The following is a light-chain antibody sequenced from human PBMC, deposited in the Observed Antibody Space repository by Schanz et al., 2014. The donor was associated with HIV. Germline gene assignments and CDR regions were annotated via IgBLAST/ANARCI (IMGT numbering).Light chain of an antibody. CDR2: DVN. Sequence: QSALTQPPSASGSPGQSVTISCTVTSSDVGVYNYVSWYQQHPGKAPKLMIYDVNNRPSGVSNRFSGSKSGNTASLTISGLQADDEADYYCCSFTSSNTLLFGGGTKLTVL. J-gene: IGLJ2*01. CDR3: CSFTSSNTLL. V-gene: IGLV2-14*03. CDR1: SSDVGVYNY.